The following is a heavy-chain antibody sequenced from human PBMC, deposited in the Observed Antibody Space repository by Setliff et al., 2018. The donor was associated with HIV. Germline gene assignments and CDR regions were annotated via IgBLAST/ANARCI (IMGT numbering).Heavy chain of an antibody. J-gene: IGHJ4*02. CDR3: ASALWVTPRVLDY. D-gene: IGHD3-16*01. CDR2: IIPIFGTA. V-gene: IGHV1-69*13. CDR1: GGTFSSYA. Sequence: SVKVSCKASGGTFSSYAISWVRQAPGQGLEWMGGIIPIFGTANYAQKFQGRVTITADESTSTAYMELSSLRSEDTAVYYCASALWVTPRVLDYWGKGTLVTVSS.